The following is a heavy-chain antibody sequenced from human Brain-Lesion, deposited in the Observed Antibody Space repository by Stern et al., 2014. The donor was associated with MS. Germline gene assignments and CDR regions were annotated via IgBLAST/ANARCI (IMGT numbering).Heavy chain of an antibody. V-gene: IGHV3-7*01. CDR1: GFTFSSYW. Sequence: EVHLVESGGGLVQPGGSLRLSCAASGFTFSSYWMTWVRQAPGKGLEWVANMKQDGSEEYYVDSVKGRFTVSRDNSKISLYLQMNSLRAEDTAVYYCARDCRHGTCYNTHYYFGMDVWGQGTTVIVSS. J-gene: IGHJ6*02. CDR2: MKQDGSEE. CDR3: ARDCRHGTCYNTHYYFGMDV. D-gene: IGHD5-24*01.